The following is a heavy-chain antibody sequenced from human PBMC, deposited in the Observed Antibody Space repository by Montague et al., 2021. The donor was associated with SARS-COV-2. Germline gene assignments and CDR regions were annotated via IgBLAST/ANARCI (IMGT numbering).Heavy chain of an antibody. Sequence: TLSLTCTVSGSSISTGIYYWRWIRQPAAKGLEWIGRIRNTGHTEYNSSLESRVFMSVDTPTNQFSLSLTSVTAADTAVYFCARFGSGTLEFDLWGQGTLVTVSS. D-gene: IGHD2-15*01. J-gene: IGHJ4*02. CDR3: ARFGSGTLEFDL. CDR1: GSSISTGIYY. CDR2: IRNTGHT. V-gene: IGHV4-61*02.